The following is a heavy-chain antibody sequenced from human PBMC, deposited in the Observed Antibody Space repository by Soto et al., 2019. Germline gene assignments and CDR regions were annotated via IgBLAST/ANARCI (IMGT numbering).Heavy chain of an antibody. Sequence: PSETLSLTCTFSAGSISSGGYFWTWIRQPPGKGLEWIGNIYYNGSTYSNPSLKSRLTLSIDTSKNQFSLKLRSVTAADTAVYYCARDATRGASYYGMGVWGHGTTDTVSS. D-gene: IGHD1-1*01. CDR2: IYYNGST. CDR1: AGSISSGGYF. J-gene: IGHJ6*02. V-gene: IGHV4-31*03. CDR3: ARDATRGASYYGMGV.